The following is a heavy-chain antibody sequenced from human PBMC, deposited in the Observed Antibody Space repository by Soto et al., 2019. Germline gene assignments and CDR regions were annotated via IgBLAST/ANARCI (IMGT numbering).Heavy chain of an antibody. J-gene: IGHJ6*02. CDR2: IYPGDSDT. CDR1: GYSFTSYW. Sequence: DSLTISFKGSGYSFTSYWIGLVRQMPGKGLEWMGIIYPGDSDTRYSPSFQGQVTISADKSISTAYLQWSSLKASDTAMYYCARLGLIYYGDHDYGMDVWGQGTTVTVSS. D-gene: IGHD4-17*01. CDR3: ARLGLIYYGDHDYGMDV. V-gene: IGHV5-51*01.